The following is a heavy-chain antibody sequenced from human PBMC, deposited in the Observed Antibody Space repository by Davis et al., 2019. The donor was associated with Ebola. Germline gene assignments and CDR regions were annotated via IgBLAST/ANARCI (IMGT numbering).Heavy chain of an antibody. Sequence: GESLKISCAASGFTFSAYSINWVRQAPGKGPEWVSFISIRSTYIYYADSVKGRFTVSRDNAKNSLYLQMNSLRAEDTAVYYCARDIIRAANYYYYGMDLWGQGTTVTVSS. CDR1: GFTFSAYS. CDR3: ARDIIRAANYYYYGMDL. D-gene: IGHD6-25*01. J-gene: IGHJ6*02. V-gene: IGHV3-21*01. CDR2: ISIRSTYI.